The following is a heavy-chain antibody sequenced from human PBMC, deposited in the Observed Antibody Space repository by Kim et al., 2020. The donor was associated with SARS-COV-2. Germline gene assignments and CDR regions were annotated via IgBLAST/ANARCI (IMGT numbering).Heavy chain of an antibody. V-gene: IGHV3-7*01. CDR3: ARLRWLATGSNWFDP. J-gene: IGHJ5*02. CDR1: GFTFSGYW. D-gene: IGHD5-12*01. CDR2: IKPDGSEK. Sequence: GGSLRLSCVASGFTFSGYWMTWVRQAPGKGLEWVATIKPDGSEKYYVDSVKGRFTISRDNAKNSLYLQMNSLRAEDTAVYYCARLRWLATGSNWFDPWGQGTLVTVSS.